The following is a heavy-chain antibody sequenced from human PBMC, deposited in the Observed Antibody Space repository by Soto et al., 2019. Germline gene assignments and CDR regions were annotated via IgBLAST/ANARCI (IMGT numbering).Heavy chain of an antibody. V-gene: IGHV3-74*01. D-gene: IGHD3-9*01. CDR2: INDNGAIT. CDR1: GFTFSDYW. CDR3: TRGRKYDVLTGYNDY. Sequence: EVQLVESGGGLVQPGGSLRLSCEASGFTFSDYWMHWVRQVPGRGLVWVARINDNGAITRYADSVKGRFTVSRDNANNTMFLQMKSLTAEDTAIYYCTRGRKYDVLTGYNDYWGQGTLVTVSS. J-gene: IGHJ4*02.